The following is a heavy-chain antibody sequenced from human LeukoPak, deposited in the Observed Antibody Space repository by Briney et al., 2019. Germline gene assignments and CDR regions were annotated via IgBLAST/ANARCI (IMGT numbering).Heavy chain of an antibody. CDR3: AKESGKFDY. J-gene: IGHJ4*02. V-gene: IGHV3-43*02. CDR1: GLNFDDSA. Sequence: PGGSLRLSCVASGLNFDDSAMHWVRQAPGKGLEWVSLISADGGSTFSADSVKGRFSISRDNSKNSLYLQMNSLRSEDIAMYYCAKESGKFDYWGQGTLVAVSS. CDR2: ISADGGST.